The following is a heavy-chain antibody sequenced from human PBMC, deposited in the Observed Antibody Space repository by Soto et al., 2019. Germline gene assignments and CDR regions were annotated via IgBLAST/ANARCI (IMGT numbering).Heavy chain of an antibody. Sequence: PGESLKISCKGSGYSFTSYWIGWVRQMPGKGLEWMGIIYPGDSDTRYSPSFQGQVTISADKSISTAYLQCGSLKASDTAMYYCARPSTTNYYDSSGYSKRYDAFDIWGEGTMVTGSS. V-gene: IGHV5-51*01. CDR3: ARPSTTNYYDSSGYSKRYDAFDI. D-gene: IGHD3-22*01. CDR1: GYSFTSYW. CDR2: IYPGDSDT. J-gene: IGHJ3*02.